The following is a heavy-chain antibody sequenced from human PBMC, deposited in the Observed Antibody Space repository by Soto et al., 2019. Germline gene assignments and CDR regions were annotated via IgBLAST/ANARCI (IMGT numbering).Heavy chain of an antibody. CDR2: ISGSGGST. V-gene: IGHV3-23*01. Sequence: GGSLRLSCAASGFTFSSYAMSWVRQAPGKGLEWVSAISGSGGSTYYADSVKGRFTISRDNSKNTLYLQMNSLRAEDTAVYYCAKEGVGYCSSTSCHDAFDIWGQGTMVT. CDR3: AKEGVGYCSSTSCHDAFDI. J-gene: IGHJ3*02. CDR1: GFTFSSYA. D-gene: IGHD2-2*01.